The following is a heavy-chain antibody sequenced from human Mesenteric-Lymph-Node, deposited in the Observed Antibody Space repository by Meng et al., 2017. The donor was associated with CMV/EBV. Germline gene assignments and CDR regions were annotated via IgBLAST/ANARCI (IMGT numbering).Heavy chain of an antibody. CDR2: ISYDGSDK. D-gene: IGHD2-8*01. J-gene: IGHJ6*02. Sequence: GESLKISCVASGFTFNTYAMHWVRQGPGKGLEWVAVISYDGSDKYYADSVKGRFTISRDNAKNTLYLQMNSLRAEDTAVYYCAKETGVLMAHSYGMDVWGQGTTVTVSS. V-gene: IGHV3-30-3*01. CDR1: GFTFNTYA. CDR3: AKETGVLMAHSYGMDV.